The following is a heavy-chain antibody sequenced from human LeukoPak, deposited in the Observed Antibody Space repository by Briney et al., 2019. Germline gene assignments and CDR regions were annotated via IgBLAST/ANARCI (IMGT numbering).Heavy chain of an antibody. CDR3: ARDSGKMGFGSRVIDY. J-gene: IGHJ4*02. CDR1: GGSISSYY. D-gene: IGHD3-10*01. V-gene: IGHV4-59*01. CDR2: IYYSGST. Sequence: PSETLSLTCTVSGGSISSYYWSWIRQPPGKGLEWIGYIYYSGSTNYNPSLKSRVTISVYTSKNQFSLKLSSVTAADTAVYYCARDSGKMGFGSRVIDYWGQGTLVTVSS.